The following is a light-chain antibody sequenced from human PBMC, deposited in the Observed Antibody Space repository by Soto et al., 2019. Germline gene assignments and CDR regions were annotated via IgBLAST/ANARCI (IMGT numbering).Light chain of an antibody. J-gene: IGKJ1*01. CDR1: QSISNY. V-gene: IGKV1-39*01. CDR3: QQSYSTPRT. CDR2: PAS. Sequence: DIQMTQSPSSLSASVGDRVTITCRASQSISNYLNWYQQKPGKAPKLLMYPASRLQSRFPSMFSGSGSGTDFTLTSSRLQPEDFATYYCQQSYSTPRTFGQGTKVEIK.